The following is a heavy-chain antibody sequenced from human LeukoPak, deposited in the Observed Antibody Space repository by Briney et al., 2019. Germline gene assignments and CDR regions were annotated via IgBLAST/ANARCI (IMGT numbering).Heavy chain of an antibody. CDR1: GGSFSGYY. Sequence: SETLSLTCAVYGGSFSGYYWSWIRQPPGKGLEWIGSIYHSGSTYYNPSLKSRVTISVDTSKNQFSLKLSSVTAADTAVYYCARVVRGQYYFDYWGQGTLVTVSS. J-gene: IGHJ4*02. CDR3: ARVVRGQYYFDY. D-gene: IGHD3-10*01. CDR2: IYHSGST. V-gene: IGHV4-34*01.